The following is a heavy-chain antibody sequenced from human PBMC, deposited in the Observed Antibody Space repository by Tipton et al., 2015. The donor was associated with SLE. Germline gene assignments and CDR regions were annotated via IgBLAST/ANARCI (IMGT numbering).Heavy chain of an antibody. Sequence: TLSLTCTVSGYSISSGYYWGRIRQPPGKGLEWIGSIYHSGSTYSNPSLKSRVTISVDTSENQFSLRLSSVTAADTAVYYCARGSFMDVWGKGTTVTVSS. CDR1: GYSISSGYY. J-gene: IGHJ6*03. CDR3: ARGSFMDV. V-gene: IGHV4-38-2*02. CDR2: IYHSGST.